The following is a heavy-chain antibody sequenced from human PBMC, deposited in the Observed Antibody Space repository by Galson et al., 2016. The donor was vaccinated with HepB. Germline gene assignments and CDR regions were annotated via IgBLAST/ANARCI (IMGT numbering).Heavy chain of an antibody. D-gene: IGHD3-16*01. J-gene: IGHJ4*02. CDR3: AKDWGLEGAFPRFFDY. V-gene: IGHV3-30*18. CDR1: GFTLDNYG. Sequence: SLRLSCAASGFTLDNYGIHWVRQAPGQGLEWVALISYNGNNKYYADSVKGRFTISRDSSKNTVFLQMNSLRAEDTAEYYCAKDWGLEGAFPRFFDYWGQGTLGTVSS. CDR2: ISYNGNNK.